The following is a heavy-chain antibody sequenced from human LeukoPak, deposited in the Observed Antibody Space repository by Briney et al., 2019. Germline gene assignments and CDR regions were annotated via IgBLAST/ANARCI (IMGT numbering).Heavy chain of an antibody. V-gene: IGHV1-69*06. CDR2: IIPIFGTA. J-gene: IGHJ4*02. CDR3: ARVPSTQNGDRRAPDY. CDR1: GGTFSSYA. D-gene: IGHD4-17*01. Sequence: GAPVKVSCKASGGTFSSYAISWVRQAPGQGLEWMGGIIPIFGTANYAQKFQGRVMITADKSTSTAYMELSSLRSEDTAVYYCARVPSTQNGDRRAPDYWGQGTLVTVSS.